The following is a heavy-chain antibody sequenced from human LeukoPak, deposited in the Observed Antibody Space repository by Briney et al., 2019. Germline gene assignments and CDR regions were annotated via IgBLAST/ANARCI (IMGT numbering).Heavy chain of an antibody. V-gene: IGHV4-39*01. CDR1: GGSISSSSYY. CDR2: VYYSAST. CDR3: ARLRSGSHANCLDP. J-gene: IGHJ5*02. Sequence: SETLSLTCTVSGGSISSSSYYWGWIRQPPGKGLEWIGSVYYSASTYYNPSLKSRVTISVDTPKNQFSLKLSSVTAADTAVYYCARLRSGSHANCLDPWGQGTLVTVSS. D-gene: IGHD1-26*01.